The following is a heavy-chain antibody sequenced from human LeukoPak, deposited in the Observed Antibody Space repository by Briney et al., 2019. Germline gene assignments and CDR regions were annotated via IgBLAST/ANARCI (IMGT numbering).Heavy chain of an antibody. J-gene: IGHJ4*02. Sequence: GGSLRLSCTASGFTVSDNYMNWVRQAPGKGLEWVSVVYTDGNIYYADSVKGRSTISKDTSKNTVDLLMNNVRAEDTALYYCAKGKFGDPLNYWGQGTLVTVSS. CDR3: AKGKFGDPLNY. V-gene: IGHV3-53*01. CDR2: VYTDGNI. CDR1: GFTVSDNY. D-gene: IGHD3-10*01.